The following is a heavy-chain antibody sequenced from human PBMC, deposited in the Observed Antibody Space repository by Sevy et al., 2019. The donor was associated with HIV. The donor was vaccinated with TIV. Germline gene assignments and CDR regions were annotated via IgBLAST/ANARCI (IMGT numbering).Heavy chain of an antibody. CDR3: ARTRYSSMAEQHNYYGMDV. CDR2: ISYDGSNK. D-gene: IGHD6-13*01. CDR1: GFTFSSYA. Sequence: GGSLRLSCAASGFTFSSYAMHWVRQAPGKGLEWVAVISYDGSNKYYADSVKGRFTISRDNSKNTLYPQMNSLRAEDTAVYYCARTRYSSMAEQHNYYGMDVWGQGTTVTVSS. V-gene: IGHV3-30-3*01. J-gene: IGHJ6*02.